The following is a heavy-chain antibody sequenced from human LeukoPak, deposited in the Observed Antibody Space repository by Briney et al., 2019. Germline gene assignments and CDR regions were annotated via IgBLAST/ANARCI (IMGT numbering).Heavy chain of an antibody. CDR3: ARFGMYSSSWYGPDY. D-gene: IGHD6-13*01. CDR2: ISSSSSYI. Sequence: GGSLRLSCAASGFTFSSYSMNWVRQAPGKGLEWVSSISSSSSYIYYADSVKGRFTISRDNAKNSLYLQMNSQRAEDTAVYYCARFGMYSSSWYGPDYWGQGTLVTVSS. CDR1: GFTFSSYS. V-gene: IGHV3-21*01. J-gene: IGHJ4*02.